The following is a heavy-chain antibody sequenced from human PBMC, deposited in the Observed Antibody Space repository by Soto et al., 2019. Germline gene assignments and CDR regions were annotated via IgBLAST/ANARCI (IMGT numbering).Heavy chain of an antibody. D-gene: IGHD3-22*01. J-gene: IGHJ6*02. CDR1: GYTLTELS. CDR3: AGITMIVVGAYGMDV. V-gene: IGHV1-24*01. CDR2: FDPEDAEI. Sequence: ASVKVSCKVSGYTLTELSMHWVRQAPGKGLEWMGGFDPEDAEIIYAQKFQGRVTMTEDTSTDTAYMELSSLRSEDTAVYYCAGITMIVVGAYGMDVWGQGTTVTVS.